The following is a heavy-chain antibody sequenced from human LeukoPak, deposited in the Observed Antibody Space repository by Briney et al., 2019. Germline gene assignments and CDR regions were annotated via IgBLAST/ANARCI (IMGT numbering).Heavy chain of an antibody. Sequence: GESPKISCKGSGYSFSSYWIGWVRQMPGKGLEWMGIIYPDDSDTRYSPSFQGQVTISADRSISTAYLQWSSLKASDTAMYYCARHRKDIGFDSWGQGTLVTVSS. J-gene: IGHJ4*02. V-gene: IGHV5-51*01. CDR3: ARHRKDIGFDS. D-gene: IGHD2-15*01. CDR2: IYPDDSDT. CDR1: GYSFSSYW.